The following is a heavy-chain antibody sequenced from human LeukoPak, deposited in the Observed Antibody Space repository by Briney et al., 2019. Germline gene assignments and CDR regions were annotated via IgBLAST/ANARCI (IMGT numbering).Heavy chain of an antibody. Sequence: PGRSLRLSCAASGFTFSSYAMHWVRQAPGKGLEWVAVISYDGSNKYYADSVKGRFTISRDNSKNTLYLQMNSLRAEDTAVYYCARVAAVTPAFDYWGQGTLVTVSS. CDR2: ISYDGSNK. CDR1: GFTFSSYA. D-gene: IGHD4-17*01. CDR3: ARVAAVTPAFDY. V-gene: IGHV3-30-3*01. J-gene: IGHJ4*02.